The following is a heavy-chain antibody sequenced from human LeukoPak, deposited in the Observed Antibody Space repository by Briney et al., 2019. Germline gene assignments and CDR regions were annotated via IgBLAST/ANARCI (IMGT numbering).Heavy chain of an antibody. CDR1: GITFSSYG. Sequence: GSLRLSCAASGITFSSYGMSWVRQAPGKGLEWVSSISSTGGTTYYADSVKGRFTISRDNSKNTLYLQMNSLRAEDTAIYYCARDKYYDSTGYYYSDYWGQGTLVTVSS. D-gene: IGHD3-22*01. J-gene: IGHJ4*02. CDR2: ISSTGGTT. V-gene: IGHV3-23*01. CDR3: ARDKYYDSTGYYYSDY.